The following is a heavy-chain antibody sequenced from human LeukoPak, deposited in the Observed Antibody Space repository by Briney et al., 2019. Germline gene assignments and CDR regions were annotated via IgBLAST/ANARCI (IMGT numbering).Heavy chain of an antibody. V-gene: IGHV4-34*01. Sequence: SETLSLTCTVSGGSISSYYWSWIRQPPGKELEWIGEINHSGSTNYNPSLKSRVTISVDTSKNQFSVKLSSVTAADTAGDYGXXXXXXXXAMVRGVRGGLNWFDPWGQGTLVTVSS. D-gene: IGHD3-10*01. CDR1: GGSISSYY. J-gene: IGHJ5*02. CDR2: INHSGST. CDR3: XXXXXXXXAMVRGVRGGLNWFDP.